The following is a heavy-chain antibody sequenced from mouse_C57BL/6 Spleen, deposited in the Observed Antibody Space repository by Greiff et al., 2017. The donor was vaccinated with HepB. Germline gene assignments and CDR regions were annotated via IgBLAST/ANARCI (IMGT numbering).Heavy chain of an antibody. CDR2: IWRGGST. D-gene: IGHD2-4*01. CDR1: GFSLTSYG. V-gene: IGHV2-5*01. Sequence: VKLQESGPGLVQPSQSLSITCTVSGFSLTSYGVHWVRQSPGKGLEWLGVIWRGGSTDYNAAFMSRLSITKDNSKSQVFFKMNSLQADDTAIYYCAKNERDYDEDYAMDYWGQGTSVTVSS. CDR3: AKNERDYDEDYAMDY. J-gene: IGHJ4*01.